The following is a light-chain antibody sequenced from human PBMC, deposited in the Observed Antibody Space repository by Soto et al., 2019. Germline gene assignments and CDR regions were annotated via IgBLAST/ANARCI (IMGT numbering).Light chain of an antibody. V-gene: IGKV1-39*01. Sequence: DIQMTQSPPSLSASVGDSDTITCRASQNINSQLNWYQQKPGRAPLLLIYGASTLQSGVPSRFSGRGSGTDFSLTISSLQHEDFASYFCQQTYIIPRTFGQGTKVDIK. CDR2: GAS. J-gene: IGKJ1*01. CDR1: QNINSQ. CDR3: QQTYIIPRT.